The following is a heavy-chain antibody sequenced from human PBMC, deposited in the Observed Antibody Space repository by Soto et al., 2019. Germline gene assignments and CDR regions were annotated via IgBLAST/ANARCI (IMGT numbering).Heavy chain of an antibody. CDR3: ARTPYDFWSPGQSYFDH. CDR2: ISGSGGTT. Sequence: AGGSLRLSCGVSGFTFSSHAMSWVRQSQGKGLECVSGISGSGGTTFYADSVKGRFTISRDNPKKTLYLQMNGLRAEDTAVYYCARTPYDFWSPGQSYFDHWGQGTLVTVSS. V-gene: IGHV3-23*01. J-gene: IGHJ4*02. D-gene: IGHD3-3*01. CDR1: GFTFSSHA.